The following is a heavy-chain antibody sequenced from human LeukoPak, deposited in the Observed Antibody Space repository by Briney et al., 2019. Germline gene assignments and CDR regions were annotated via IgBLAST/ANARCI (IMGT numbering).Heavy chain of an antibody. D-gene: IGHD2-21*02. CDR2: IYYSGST. CDR1: GGSISSYY. V-gene: IGHV4-59*12. Sequence: SETLSLTCTVSGGSISSYYWSWIRQPPGKALEWIGYIYYSGSTNYNPSLKSRVTISVDTSKNQFSLKLSSVTAADTAVYYCARGRGVVTATTYYFDYWGQGTLVTVSS. CDR3: ARGRGVVTATTYYFDY. J-gene: IGHJ4*02.